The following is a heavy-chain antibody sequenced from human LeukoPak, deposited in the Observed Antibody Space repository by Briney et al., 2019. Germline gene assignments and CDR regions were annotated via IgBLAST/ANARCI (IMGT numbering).Heavy chain of an antibody. D-gene: IGHD3-9*01. J-gene: IGHJ4*02. CDR2: IKSKTDGGTT. CDR1: GFTFSNAW. V-gene: IGHV3-15*01. Sequence: GGSLRLSCAASGFTFSNAWMSWVRQAPGKGLEWVGRIKSKTDGGTTDYAAPVKGRFTISRDDSKNTLYLQMNSLKTEDTAVCYCTTGRYFDWLSPDYWGQGTLVTVSS. CDR3: TTGRYFDWLSPDY.